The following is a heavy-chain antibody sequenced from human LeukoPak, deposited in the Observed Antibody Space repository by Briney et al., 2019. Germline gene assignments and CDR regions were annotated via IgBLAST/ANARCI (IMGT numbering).Heavy chain of an antibody. J-gene: IGHJ3*02. Sequence: SVTVSCTASGGTFSSYAISWVRQAPGQGLEWMGGIVPIFGTTNYAQKFQGRVTITADESTSTAYMELSSLRSEDTAVYYCARGFMTGGIAATDDAFDIWGQGTMVTVSS. CDR1: GGTFSSYA. D-gene: IGHD6-13*01. CDR2: IVPIFGTT. V-gene: IGHV1-69*13. CDR3: ARGFMTGGIAATDDAFDI.